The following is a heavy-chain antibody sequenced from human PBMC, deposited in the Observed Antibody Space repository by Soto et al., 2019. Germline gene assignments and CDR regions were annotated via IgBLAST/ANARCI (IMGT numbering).Heavy chain of an antibody. CDR3: VRGFKNYYAMDV. Sequence: EVQLVESGGGLVQPGGSLRLSCAASGFTFNTYWMHWFRQAPGRGLVWVSRLNSDGSSKYYGDSMKGRFTISRDNADNTVYLQMNSLRDEDTAVYFCVRGFKNYYAMDVWGQGTTVTVSS. J-gene: IGHJ6*02. CDR1: GFTFNTYW. V-gene: IGHV3-74*01. CDR2: LNSDGSSK.